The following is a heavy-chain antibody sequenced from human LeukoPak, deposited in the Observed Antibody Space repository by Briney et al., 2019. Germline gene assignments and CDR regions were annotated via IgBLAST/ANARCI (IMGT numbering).Heavy chain of an antibody. CDR3: AKGLDGSGVDY. CDR1: GFTFSSYG. CDR2: IGYEGSNK. V-gene: IGHV3-33*06. D-gene: IGHD3-10*01. Sequence: GGSLRLSCAAAGFTFSSYGMHWVRQAPGRGLEWVAVIGYEGSNKYYADSVKGRFTISRDNSKNTLYLQMNSLRDEDTAVYYCAKGLDGSGVDYWGQGTLVTVSS. J-gene: IGHJ4*02.